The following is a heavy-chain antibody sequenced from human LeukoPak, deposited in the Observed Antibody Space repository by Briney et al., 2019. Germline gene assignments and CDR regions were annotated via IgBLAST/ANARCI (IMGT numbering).Heavy chain of an antibody. CDR3: ARAYGDHPRWSFDL. D-gene: IGHD4-17*01. CDR1: GYTFNAHD. J-gene: IGHJ2*01. CDR2: MNPNNGHT. V-gene: IGHV1-8*03. Sequence: GASVKVSCKASGYTFNAHDINWVRQAPGQGLEWMGWMNPNNGHTGYAQKFQGRVTITRDISISTAYMELSSLRPEDTAVYYCARAYGDHPRWSFDLWGRGTLVTVSS.